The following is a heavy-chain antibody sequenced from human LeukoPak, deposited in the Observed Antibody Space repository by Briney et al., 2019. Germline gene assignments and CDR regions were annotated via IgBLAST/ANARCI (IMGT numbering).Heavy chain of an antibody. CDR3: ARLVPAALGDAFDI. V-gene: IGHV1-69*13. Sequence: SVKVSCXASGGTFSSYAISWVRQAPGQGLEWMGGIIPIFGTANYAQKFQGRVTITADESTSTAYMELRSLRSDDTAVYYCARLVPAALGDAFDIWGQGTMVTVSS. CDR1: GGTFSSYA. CDR2: IIPIFGTA. J-gene: IGHJ3*02. D-gene: IGHD2-2*01.